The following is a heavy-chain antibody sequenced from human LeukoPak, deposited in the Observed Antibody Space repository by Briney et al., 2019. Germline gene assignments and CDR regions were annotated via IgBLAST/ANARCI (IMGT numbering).Heavy chain of an antibody. CDR2: IYYSGNT. J-gene: IGHJ4*02. D-gene: IGHD3-10*02. V-gene: IGHV4-59*01. Sequence: ASETLSLTCTVSGGSISPYYWSWIRQPPGKGLEWLGYIYYSGNTDYNPSLKSRVAISVDTSKNQFSLRLSSVTAADTAVYYCARSTGSTMFIDYWGQGTLVTVSS. CDR3: ARSTGSTMFIDY. CDR1: GGSISPYY.